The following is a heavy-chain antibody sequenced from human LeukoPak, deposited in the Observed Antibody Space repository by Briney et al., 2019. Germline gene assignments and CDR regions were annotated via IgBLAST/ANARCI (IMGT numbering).Heavy chain of an antibody. CDR3: ARIAFWSMEGDY. V-gene: IGHV3-53*04. D-gene: IGHD3-3*01. Sequence: PGGSLRLSCAASEFTFSSNYMSWVRQAPGKGLEWVSVIYSDGRTHYADSVKGRFTISRQSSKNTLHLQMNSLRAEDAAVYYCARIAFWSMEGDYWGQGTLVTVSS. CDR2: IYSDGRT. J-gene: IGHJ4*02. CDR1: EFTFSSNY.